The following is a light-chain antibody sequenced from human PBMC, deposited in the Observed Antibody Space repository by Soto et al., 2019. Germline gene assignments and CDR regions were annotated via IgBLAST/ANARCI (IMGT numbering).Light chain of an antibody. CDR3: QQSNNWPKT. J-gene: IGKJ1*01. CDR1: QSVNSN. CDR2: DAS. Sequence: DIVMTQSPATLSVSPGETATLSCRASQSVNSNLAWYQQKPGQAPRLLISDASTRAAGLPARFSGSGSGTEFTLTISSLQSEDFAVYFCQQSNNWPKTFGQGTKVEIK. V-gene: IGKV3-15*01.